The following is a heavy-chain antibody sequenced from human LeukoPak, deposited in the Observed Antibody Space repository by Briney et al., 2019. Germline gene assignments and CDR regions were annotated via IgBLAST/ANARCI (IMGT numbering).Heavy chain of an antibody. V-gene: IGHV3-49*04. Sequence: GGSLRLSCTASGFTFGDYAMSWVRQAAGKGLEWVGFIRSKAYGGTTEYAASVKGRFTISRDDSKSIAYLQMNSLKTEDTAVYYCTRVSGWYGGYFDYWGQGTLVTVSS. CDR2: IRSKAYGGTT. CDR3: TRVSGWYGGYFDY. D-gene: IGHD6-19*01. CDR1: GFTFGDYA. J-gene: IGHJ4*02.